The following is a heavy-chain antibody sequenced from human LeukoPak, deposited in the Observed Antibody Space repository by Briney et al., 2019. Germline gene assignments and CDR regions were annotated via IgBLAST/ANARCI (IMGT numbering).Heavy chain of an antibody. J-gene: IGHJ6*02. CDR3: ARVGAVAGTDYGMDV. CDR1: GGSISSSSYY. D-gene: IGHD6-19*01. V-gene: IGHV4-39*07. Sequence: PSETLSLTCTVSGGSISSSSYYWGWIRQPPGKGLEWIGSIYYSGSTYYNPSLKSRVTISVDTSKNQFSLKLSSVTAADTAVYYCARVGAVAGTDYGMDVWGQGTTVTVSS. CDR2: IYYSGST.